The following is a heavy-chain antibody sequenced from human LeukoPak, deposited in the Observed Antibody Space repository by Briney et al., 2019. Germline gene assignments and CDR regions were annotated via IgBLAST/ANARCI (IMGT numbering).Heavy chain of an antibody. J-gene: IGHJ1*01. CDR3: ARDGSGYCSGGSCYSAEYFQH. V-gene: IGHV3-21*01. CDR2: ISSSSSYI. CDR1: GFTFNTYT. Sequence: GGSLRLSCAASGFTFNTYTMNWVRRAPGKGLEWVCSISSSSSYIYYADSVRGRFTISRDNAKNSLYLQMNSLRAEDTAVYYCARDGSGYCSGGSCYSAEYFQHWGQGTLVTVSS. D-gene: IGHD2-15*01.